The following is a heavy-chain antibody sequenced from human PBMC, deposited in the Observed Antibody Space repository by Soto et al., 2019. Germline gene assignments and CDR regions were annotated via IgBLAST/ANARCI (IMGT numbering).Heavy chain of an antibody. V-gene: IGHV4-31*03. CDR1: GGSISSGGYY. Sequence: QVQLQESGPGLVKPSQTLSLTCTVSGGSISSGGYYWSWIRQHPGKGLEWIGYIYYSGSTYYNPSPKSRVTMXXDXSXXQFSLKLSSVTAADTAVYYCARTYDSSGYRDVFDIWGQGTMVTVSS. CDR3: ARTYDSSGYRDVFDI. D-gene: IGHD3-22*01. CDR2: IYYSGST. J-gene: IGHJ3*02.